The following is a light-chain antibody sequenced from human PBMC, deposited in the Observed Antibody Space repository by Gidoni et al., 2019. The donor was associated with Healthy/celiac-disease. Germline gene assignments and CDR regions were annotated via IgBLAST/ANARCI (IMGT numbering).Light chain of an antibody. CDR2: LGY. CDR3: MQALQTPRT. J-gene: IGKJ1*01. CDR1: QSLLHSNGYNY. Sequence: DLVMTQSPLSLAVTPGEPASISCRSSQSLLHSNGYNYLDWYLQKPGQSPQLLIYLGYNRASGVPDRFSGSGSGTDFTLKISRVEAEDVGVYYCMQALQTPRTFGQGTKVEIK. V-gene: IGKV2-28*01.